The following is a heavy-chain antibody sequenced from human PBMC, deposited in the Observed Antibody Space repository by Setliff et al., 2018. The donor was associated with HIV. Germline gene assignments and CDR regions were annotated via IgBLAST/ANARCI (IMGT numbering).Heavy chain of an antibody. CDR1: GGSISSGSHY. J-gene: IGHJ3*02. V-gene: IGHV4-61*02. CDR2: IHTRGST. CDR3: ARFYYHYDSTNDAFDI. D-gene: IGHD3-22*01. Sequence: PSETLSLTCTVSGGSISSGSHYWSWIRQPAGKGLEWIGRIHTRGSTVYNPSLKSRVTISVDTSKNQFSLKLSSVTAADTAVYYCARFYYHYDSTNDAFDIWGQGTMVTVSS.